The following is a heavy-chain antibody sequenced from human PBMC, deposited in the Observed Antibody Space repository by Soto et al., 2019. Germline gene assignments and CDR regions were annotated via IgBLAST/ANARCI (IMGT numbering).Heavy chain of an antibody. D-gene: IGHD1-26*01. Sequence: EMQLLESGGGLQQPGGSLRLSCAASGFTFNNFAMGWVRQAPGKGLAWISAVTGRSRNTYYADSVNGRFTISRNNFENTVYLQMHGLRVEDTAVYYCEKMPPYGGNYRDAFDVWGRGTMVTVAS. CDR2: VTGRSRNT. CDR1: GFTFNNFA. CDR3: EKMPPYGGNYRDAFDV. V-gene: IGHV3-23*01. J-gene: IGHJ3*01.